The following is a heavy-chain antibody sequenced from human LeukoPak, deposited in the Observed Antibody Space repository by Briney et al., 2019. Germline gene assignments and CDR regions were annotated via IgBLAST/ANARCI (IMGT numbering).Heavy chain of an antibody. CDR2: ITPNGGT. CDR1: GFTFSDYY. J-gene: IGHJ4*02. V-gene: IGHV1-2*04. Sequence: GASVKVCCKASGFTFSDYYIHWVRQAPGQGLEWMGWITPNGGTNYAQKFQGWVTMTRDTSVNTAYMELIRLTSDDTAVYYCVRDANKPMDDLDYWGQGTLVTVSS. CDR3: VRDANKPMDDLDY. D-gene: IGHD2-2*03.